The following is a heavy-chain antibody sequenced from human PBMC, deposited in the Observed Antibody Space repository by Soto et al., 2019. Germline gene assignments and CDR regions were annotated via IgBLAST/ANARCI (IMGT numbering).Heavy chain of an antibody. CDR1: GGSISSGDSY. CDR3: ARDEYGGNSGALDI. Sequence: SETLSLTCTVAGGSISSGDSYWTWIRQHPRKGLEWIGYIYFSGSTTYNPSLKSRLSISIHTSKNQFSLKLNSVTAADTAIYYCARDEYGGNSGALDIWGQGTMVTVSS. D-gene: IGHD4-17*01. J-gene: IGHJ3*02. CDR2: IYFSGST. V-gene: IGHV4-31*03.